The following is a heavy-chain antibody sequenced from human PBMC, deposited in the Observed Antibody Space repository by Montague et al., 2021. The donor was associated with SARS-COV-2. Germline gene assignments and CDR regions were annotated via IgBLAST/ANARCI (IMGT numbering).Heavy chain of an antibody. CDR1: GDSISSSYYQ. J-gene: IGHJ4*02. V-gene: IGHV4-39*01. CDR3: ARLLYECYYFYFDY. D-gene: IGHD1-26*01. CDR2: IYSSGST. Sequence: SETLSLTCTVSGDSISSSYYQWGWIRQPPGKGLEWIGNIYSSGSTYYNPSLKSRVTISVDTSKNQLSLKLTSVTAADTAVHYCARLLYECYYFYFDYWGQGTLVTVSS.